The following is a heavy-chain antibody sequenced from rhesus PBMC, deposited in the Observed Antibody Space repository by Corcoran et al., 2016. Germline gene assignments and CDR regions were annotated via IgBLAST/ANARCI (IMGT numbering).Heavy chain of an antibody. Sequence: EVQLVESGGGLAKPGGSLRLSCAASGFTFSSYWMNWVRQTPGKGLEWISAINSGGGSTYYADSVKARFPISRDNSKNTLSLQMNSLRAEDTAVYYCAKEPTVTTSGYWGQGVLVTVSS. D-gene: IGHD4-35*01. CDR2: INSGGGST. J-gene: IGHJ4*01. CDR3: AKEPTVTTSGY. CDR1: GFTFSSYW. V-gene: IGHV3S42*01.